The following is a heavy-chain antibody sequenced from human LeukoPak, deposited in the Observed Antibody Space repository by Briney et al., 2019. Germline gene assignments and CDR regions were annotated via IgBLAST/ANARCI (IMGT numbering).Heavy chain of an antibody. D-gene: IGHD6-6*01. Sequence: PSETLSLTCAVSGGSISSHYWSWIRQPPGKGLEWIGFIYYSGTTKYNPSLKSRVTISADTSKNQFSLKLSSVTAADTAVYYCARPADDSSSSLVYFDYWGQGTLVTVSS. CDR3: ARPADDSSSSLVYFDY. CDR2: IYYSGTT. CDR1: GGSISSHY. J-gene: IGHJ4*02. V-gene: IGHV4-59*08.